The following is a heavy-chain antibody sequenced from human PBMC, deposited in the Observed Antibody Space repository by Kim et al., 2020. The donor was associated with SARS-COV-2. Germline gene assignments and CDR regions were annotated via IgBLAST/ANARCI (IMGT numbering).Heavy chain of an antibody. CDR1: GGSISSSSYY. CDR3: ARVRITIFGVVIILGAFDI. Sequence: SETLSLTCTVSGGSISSSSYYWGWIRQPPGKGLEWIGSIYYSGSTYYNPSLKSRVTISVDTSKNQFSLKLSSVTDADTAVYYCARVRITIFGVVIILGAFDIWGQGTMVTVSS. CDR2: IYYSGST. D-gene: IGHD3-3*01. V-gene: IGHV4-39*07. J-gene: IGHJ3*02.